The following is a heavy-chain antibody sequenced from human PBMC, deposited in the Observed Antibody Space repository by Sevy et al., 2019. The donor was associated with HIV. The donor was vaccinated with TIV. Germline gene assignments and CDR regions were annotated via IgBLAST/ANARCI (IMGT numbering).Heavy chain of an antibody. CDR2: ISYDGSNK. CDR3: AREVYHSGSYFIDY. V-gene: IGHV3-30*04. J-gene: IGHJ4*02. D-gene: IGHD1-26*01. Sequence: GGSLRLSCAASGFTFSSYAMHWVRQAPGKGLEWVAVISYDGSNKYYADSVKGRFTMSRDNSKNTLYLQMNSLRAEDTAVYYCAREVYHSGSYFIDYWGQGTLVTVSS. CDR1: GFTFSSYA.